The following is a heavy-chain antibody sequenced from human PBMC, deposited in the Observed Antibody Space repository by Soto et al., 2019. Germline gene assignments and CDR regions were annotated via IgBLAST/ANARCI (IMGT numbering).Heavy chain of an antibody. CDR1: GYRFTSYG. J-gene: IGHJ4*02. D-gene: IGHD6-19*01. CDR2: ISAYNGNT. V-gene: IGHV1-18*01. CDR3: ARDLGYSSGWHYFDF. Sequence: GASVKVSCKASGYRFTSYGISWVRQAPGQGLEWMGWISAYNGNTNYAQKLQGRVTMTTDTSTSTAYMEVRSLRSDDTAVYYCARDLGYSSGWHYFDFWGQGTLVTVSS.